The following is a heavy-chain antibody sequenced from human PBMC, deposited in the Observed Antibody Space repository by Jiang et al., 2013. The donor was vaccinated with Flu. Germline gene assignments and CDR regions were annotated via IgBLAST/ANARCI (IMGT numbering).Heavy chain of an antibody. V-gene: IGHV3-33*01. CDR2: IWHDGKNK. CDR3: ARDRGSDDPIDY. J-gene: IGHJ4*02. Sequence: RLSCAASGFTFRNYGMHWVRQAPGKGLEWVAVIWHDGKNKYYADSVKGRFTISRDNSKNTLDLQMNSLRADDTAVYYCARDRGSDDPIDYWGQGTLVTVSS. CDR1: GFTFRNYG. D-gene: IGHD1-1*01.